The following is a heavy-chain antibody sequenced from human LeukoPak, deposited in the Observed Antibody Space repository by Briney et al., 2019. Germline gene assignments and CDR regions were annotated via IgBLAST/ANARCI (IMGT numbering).Heavy chain of an antibody. V-gene: IGHV3-30*02. CDR3: AKVVGAAAPTGDYYYGMDV. CDR1: GFTFSSYG. D-gene: IGHD6-13*01. J-gene: IGHJ6*02. CDR2: IRYDGSNK. Sequence: PGGSLRLSCAASGFTFSSYGMHWVRQAPGKGLEWVAFIRYDGSNKYYADSVKGRFTISRDNSKNTLYLQMTSLRVEDTAVYYCAKVVGAAAPTGDYYYGMDVWGQGTTVTVSS.